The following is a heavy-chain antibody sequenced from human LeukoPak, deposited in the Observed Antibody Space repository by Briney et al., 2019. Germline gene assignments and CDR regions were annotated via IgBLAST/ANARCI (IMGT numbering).Heavy chain of an antibody. CDR3: ARAPTTVVTPFIN. V-gene: IGHV1-46*01. CDR1: GDTFTSYD. J-gene: IGHJ1*01. Sequence: ASVKVSCKASGDTFTSYDMHWVRQAPGQGLEWMGGINPSGGSTSYAQKFQGRVTMTTDTSTSTVYMELSSLRSEATALYYCARAPTTVVTPFINWGQGTLVTVSS. CDR2: INPSGGST. D-gene: IGHD4-23*01.